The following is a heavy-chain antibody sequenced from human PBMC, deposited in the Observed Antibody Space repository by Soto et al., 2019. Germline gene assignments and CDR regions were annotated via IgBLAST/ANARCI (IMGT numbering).Heavy chain of an antibody. V-gene: IGHV4-30-2*01. CDR2: IYHSGST. Sequence: SETLSLTCAVSGGSISSGGYSWSWIRQPPGKGLEWIGYIYHSGSTYYNPSLKSRVTISVDTSKNQFSLKLSSVTAADTAVYYCARRYGGNLDYWGQGTLVTVLL. J-gene: IGHJ4*02. D-gene: IGHD1-26*01. CDR1: GGSISSGGYS. CDR3: ARRYGGNLDY.